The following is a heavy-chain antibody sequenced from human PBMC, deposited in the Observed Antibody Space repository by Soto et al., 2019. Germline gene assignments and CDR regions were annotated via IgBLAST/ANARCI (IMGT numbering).Heavy chain of an antibody. Sequence: QLQLQESGPGLVKPSETLSLTCSVSGDSLSAGPYHWGWIRQPPGKGLGWLGNVYNSGSTSYSPPLNSRVTPSVDPSKNPCSLRLTSVTASDTAVYFCATPPHYRPFGFWGQGTLVTVSS. CDR3: ATPPHYRPFGF. J-gene: IGHJ4*02. V-gene: IGHV4-39*01. CDR2: VYNSGST. CDR1: GDSLSAGPYH. D-gene: IGHD3-16*02.